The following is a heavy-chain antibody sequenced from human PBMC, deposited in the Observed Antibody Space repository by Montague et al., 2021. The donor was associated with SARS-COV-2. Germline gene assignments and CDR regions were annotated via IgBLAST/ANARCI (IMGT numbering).Heavy chain of an antibody. V-gene: IGHV4-59*01. CDR2: IDYSGST. Sequence: SETRSLTCTVSGGSISTYYWNWIRQFPGKGLEWIGYIDYSGSTNYNPSLQSRVIISVDRSKIQLSLKLNSVTAADTAIYYCARLPYDNSYGVDVWGQGTTVTVSS. CDR1: GGSISTYY. D-gene: IGHD3-9*01. J-gene: IGHJ6*02. CDR3: ARLPYDNSYGVDV.